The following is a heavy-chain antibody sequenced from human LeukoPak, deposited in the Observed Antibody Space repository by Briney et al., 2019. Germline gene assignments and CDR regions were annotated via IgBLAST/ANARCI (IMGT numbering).Heavy chain of an antibody. D-gene: IGHD3-22*01. CDR2: INWNGGST. V-gene: IGHV3-20*04. CDR1: GFTYDDYG. CDR3: ARLRGYYGGGFDY. Sequence: PGGSLRLXCAASGFTYDDYGMSWVRQAPGKGLESVSGINWNGGSTGYADSVKGRFTISRDNAKNSLYLQMNSLRAEDTALYYCARLRGYYGGGFDYWGQGTLVTVSS. J-gene: IGHJ4*02.